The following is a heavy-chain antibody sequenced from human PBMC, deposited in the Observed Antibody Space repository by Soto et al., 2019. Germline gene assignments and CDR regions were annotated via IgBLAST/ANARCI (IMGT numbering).Heavy chain of an antibody. J-gene: IGHJ6*02. Sequence: GASVEVCGKASGGTFSSYAISWVRQAPGQGLEWMGGIIPIFGTANYAQKFQGRVTITADKSTSTAYMELSSLRSEDTAVYYCASSDYDFWSGYPDYYYGMDVWGQGTTVTVSS. CDR1: GGTFSSYA. CDR3: ASSDYDFWSGYPDYYYGMDV. V-gene: IGHV1-69*06. CDR2: IIPIFGTA. D-gene: IGHD3-3*01.